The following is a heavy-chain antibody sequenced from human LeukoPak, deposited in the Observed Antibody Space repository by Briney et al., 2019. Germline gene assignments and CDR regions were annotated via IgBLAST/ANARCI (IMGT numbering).Heavy chain of an antibody. D-gene: IGHD3-9*01. Sequence: PGGSLRLSCAASGFTFSNAWMSWVRQAPGKGLEWVGRIKSKTDGGTTDYAAPVKGRFTISRDDSKNTLYLQMNSLKTEDTAVYYCTTEPISVLRYFDWVSPTSGDAFDIWGQGTMVIVSS. CDR3: TTEPISVLRYFDWVSPTSGDAFDI. J-gene: IGHJ3*02. CDR1: GFTFSNAW. V-gene: IGHV3-15*01. CDR2: IKSKTDGGTT.